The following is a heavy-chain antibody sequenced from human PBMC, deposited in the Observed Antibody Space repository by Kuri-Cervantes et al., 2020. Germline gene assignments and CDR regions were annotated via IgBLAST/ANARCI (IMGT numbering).Heavy chain of an antibody. CDR2: INAGSGNA. CDR3: ARDQGIPAAASDDDWFDP. D-gene: IGHD2-2*01. J-gene: IGHJ5*02. V-gene: IGHV1-3*01. CDR1: GYTFTSYA. Sequence: ASVKVSCKASGYTFTSYAMHWVRQAPGQRLEWMGWINAGSGNAKYSQKFQGRVTITRDTSASTAYMELSSLRSEDTAVYYCARDQGIPAAASDDDWFDPWGQGTLVTVSS.